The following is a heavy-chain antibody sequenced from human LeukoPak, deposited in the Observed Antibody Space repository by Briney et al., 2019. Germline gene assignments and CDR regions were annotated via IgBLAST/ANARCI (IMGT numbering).Heavy chain of an antibody. CDR3: ARERGTATDH. Sequence: GGSLRLSCAASGFTFSSYSMNWVRQAPGKGLEWVSSISSSSSYVYYADSVKGRFTISRDNAKNSLYLQMNSLRAEDTAVYYCARERGTATDHWGQGTLVTVSS. D-gene: IGHD3-16*01. CDR2: ISSSSSYV. CDR1: GFTFSSYS. J-gene: IGHJ4*02. V-gene: IGHV3-21*01.